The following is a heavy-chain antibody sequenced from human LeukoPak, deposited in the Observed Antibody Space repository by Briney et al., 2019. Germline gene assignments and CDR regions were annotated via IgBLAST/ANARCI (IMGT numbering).Heavy chain of an antibody. Sequence: PSEILSLTCTVSGGSISSYYWSWIRQPPGKGLEWIGYIYYSGSTNYNPSLKSRVTISVDTSKNQFSLKLSSVTAADTAVYYCARGSRLRCLDYWGQGTLVTVSS. CDR3: ARGSRLRCLDY. V-gene: IGHV4-59*01. D-gene: IGHD4-17*01. CDR2: IYYSGST. J-gene: IGHJ4*02. CDR1: GGSISSYY.